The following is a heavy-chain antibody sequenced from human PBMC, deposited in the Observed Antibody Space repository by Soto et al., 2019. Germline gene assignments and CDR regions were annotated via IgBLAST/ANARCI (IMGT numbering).Heavy chain of an antibody. Sequence: PGGSLRLSCAASGFTLSNYGMNWVRQAPGKGLEWVSCISSSSTYIYYADSVKGRFTISRDNAKSSLYLQMNSLRAEDTAVYYWARDQSFTERVQIFGMNVGRDDHHYGMDVWGQGTTVTVSS. J-gene: IGHJ6*02. CDR3: ARDQSFTERVQIFGMNVGRDDHHYGMDV. CDR1: GFTLSNYG. V-gene: IGHV3-21*06. CDR2: ISSSSTYI. D-gene: IGHD3-3*01.